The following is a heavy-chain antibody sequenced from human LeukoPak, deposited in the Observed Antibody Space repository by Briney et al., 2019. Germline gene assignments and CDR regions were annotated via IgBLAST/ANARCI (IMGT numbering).Heavy chain of an antibody. CDR3: AREGLGELTLDY. J-gene: IGHJ4*02. CDR2: ISTYNGDT. CDR1: GYTFTSYG. V-gene: IGHV1-18*01. Sequence: GASVKVSCKASGYTFTSYGISWVRQAPGQGLEWMGWISTYNGDTNYAQKLQGRVTMTTDTSSSTAYMELRSLRSDDTAVYYCAREGLGELTLDYWGQGTLVTVSS. D-gene: IGHD3-16*01.